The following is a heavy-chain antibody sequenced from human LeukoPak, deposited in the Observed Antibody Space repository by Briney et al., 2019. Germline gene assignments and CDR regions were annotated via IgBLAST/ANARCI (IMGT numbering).Heavy chain of an antibody. Sequence: SETLSLTCAVYGGSFSGYYWSWIRQPPGKGLEWIGEINHSGSTNYNPSLKSRVTISVDTSKNQFSLTLSSVTAADTAVYYCARGSAEDIVVVVAATRYYFDYWGQGTLVTVSS. J-gene: IGHJ4*02. CDR3: ARGSAEDIVVVVAATRYYFDY. CDR1: GGSFSGYY. CDR2: INHSGST. V-gene: IGHV4-34*01. D-gene: IGHD2-15*01.